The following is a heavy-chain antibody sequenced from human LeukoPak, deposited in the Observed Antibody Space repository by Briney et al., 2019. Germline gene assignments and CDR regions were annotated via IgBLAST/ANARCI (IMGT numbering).Heavy chain of an antibody. J-gene: IGHJ3*02. D-gene: IGHD3-22*01. CDR3: ARELRKYYYDSSGPGGFNAFDI. V-gene: IGHV3-48*04. CDR2: ISSSSII. CDR1: GFTFSSSS. Sequence: GGSLRLSCAASGFTFSSSSMNWVRQAPGKGLEWVSYISSSSIIYYADSVKGRATISRDNAKNSLYLQMSGLRAEDTAVYYCARELRKYYYDSSGPGGFNAFDIWGQGTMVTVSS.